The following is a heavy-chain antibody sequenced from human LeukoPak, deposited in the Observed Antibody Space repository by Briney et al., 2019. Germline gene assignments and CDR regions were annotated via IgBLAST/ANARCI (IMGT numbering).Heavy chain of an antibody. J-gene: IGHJ4*02. Sequence: PGGSLRLSCAASGFTFSSYSMNWVRQAPGKGLEWVSSISSSSSYIYYADSVKGRFTISRDNAKNSLYLQMNSLRAEDTAVYYCAKGVVVITSDYFDYWGQGTLVTVSS. CDR1: GFTFSSYS. CDR3: AKGVVVITSDYFDY. D-gene: IGHD3-22*01. V-gene: IGHV3-21*04. CDR2: ISSSSSYI.